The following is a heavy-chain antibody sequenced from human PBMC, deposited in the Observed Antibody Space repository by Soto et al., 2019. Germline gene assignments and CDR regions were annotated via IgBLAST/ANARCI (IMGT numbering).Heavy chain of an antibody. CDR2: INHSGST. CDR1: GGSFSGYY. J-gene: IGHJ4*02. CDR3: ARSSYDYVWGSYRLWFDY. Sequence: SETLSLTCAVYGGSFSGYYWSWIRQPPGKGLEWIGEINHSGSTNYNPSLKSRVTISVDTSKNQFSLKLSSVTAADTAVYYCARSSYDYVWGSYRLWFDYWGQGTLVTVSS. V-gene: IGHV4-34*01. D-gene: IGHD3-16*02.